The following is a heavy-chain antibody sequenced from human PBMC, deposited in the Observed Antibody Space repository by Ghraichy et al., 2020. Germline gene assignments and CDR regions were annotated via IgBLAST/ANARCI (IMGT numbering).Heavy chain of an antibody. J-gene: IGHJ2*01. V-gene: IGHV1-2*04. Sequence: ASVKVSCKASGYTFTAYYMHWMRQAPGQGPEWMGWINLHSGATGYAQKFQGWVTMTRDTSITTAYMELNSLGSDDTAVYYCARDQSGSRGRFFDLWGRGTLVTFSS. D-gene: IGHD3-10*01. CDR3: ARDQSGSRGRFFDL. CDR2: INLHSGAT. CDR1: GYTFTAYY.